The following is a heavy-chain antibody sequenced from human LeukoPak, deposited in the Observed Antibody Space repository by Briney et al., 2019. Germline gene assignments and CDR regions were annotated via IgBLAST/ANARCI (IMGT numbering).Heavy chain of an antibody. J-gene: IGHJ4*02. CDR3: TGNYYGSGSYADFDY. V-gene: IGHV3-73*01. D-gene: IGHD3-10*01. CDR2: IRSTANGYAT. CDR1: GFTSSGSA. Sequence: GGSLRLSCAASGFTSSGSALHWVRQASGKGLEWVGRIRSTANGYATAYAASVKGRFTISRDDSKNTAYLQMDSLKTEDTAVYYCTGNYYGSGSYADFDYWGQGTLVTVSS.